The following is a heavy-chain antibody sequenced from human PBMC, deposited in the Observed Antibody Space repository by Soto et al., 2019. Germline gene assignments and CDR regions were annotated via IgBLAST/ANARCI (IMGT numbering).Heavy chain of an antibody. J-gene: IGHJ5*02. D-gene: IGHD6-13*01. CDR3: ASTYSTSWYWFDP. CDR2: IFSNDEK. CDR1: GFSLSNAGLG. Sequence: QVTVKESGPVLVKPTETLTLTCTVSGFSLSNAGLGVSWIRQPPGKALEWLAHIFSNDEKSSSTSLKSRLTTSXDXTKSQVVLTMTTMDPVDTATYYCASTYSTSWYWFDPWGQGTLVTVSS. V-gene: IGHV2-26*04.